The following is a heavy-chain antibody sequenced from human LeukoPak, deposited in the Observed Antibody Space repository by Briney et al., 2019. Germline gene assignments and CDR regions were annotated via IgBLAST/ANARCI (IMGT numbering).Heavy chain of an antibody. D-gene: IGHD1-1*01. CDR3: ARERLESYVGDAFDI. J-gene: IGHJ3*02. CDR1: GGSINTPNYY. CDR2: IFYSGGT. Sequence: SETLSLTCTVSGGSINTPNYYWGWIRQTPGKGLEWIGNIFYSGGTYYSPSLTSRVTISLDTSRNQFSLKLNSVTAADTAVYYCARERLESYVGDAFDIWGQGTMVTVSS. V-gene: IGHV4-39*07.